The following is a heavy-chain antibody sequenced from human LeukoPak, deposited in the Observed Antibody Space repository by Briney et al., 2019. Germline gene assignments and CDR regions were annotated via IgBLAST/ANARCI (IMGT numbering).Heavy chain of an antibody. V-gene: IGHV3-30-3*01. J-gene: IGHJ4*02. D-gene: IGHD3-9*01. CDR3: ARDRGLRYFDRPDY. Sequence: GGSLRLSCAASGFTFSSYAMHWVRQAPGKGLEWVAVISYDGSNKYYADSVKGRFTISRDNSKHTLYLQMNSLRAEDTAVYYCARDRGLRYFDRPDYWGQGTLVTVSS. CDR2: ISYDGSNK. CDR1: GFTFSSYA.